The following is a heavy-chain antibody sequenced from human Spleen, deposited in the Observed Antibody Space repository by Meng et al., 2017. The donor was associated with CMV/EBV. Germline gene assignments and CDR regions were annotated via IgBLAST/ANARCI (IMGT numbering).Heavy chain of an antibody. J-gene: IGHJ5*02. CDR3: ARSGCSSTSCYNRPMWFDP. Sequence: FTGSYMHWVRQAPGQGPEWMGWINPNTSGTNFAQKFQGRLTMAWDTSISTAYMELSRLRSDDTAVYYCARSGCSSTSCYNRPMWFDPWGQGTLVTVSS. CDR2: INPNTSGT. D-gene: IGHD2-2*02. CDR1: FTGSY. V-gene: IGHV1-2*02.